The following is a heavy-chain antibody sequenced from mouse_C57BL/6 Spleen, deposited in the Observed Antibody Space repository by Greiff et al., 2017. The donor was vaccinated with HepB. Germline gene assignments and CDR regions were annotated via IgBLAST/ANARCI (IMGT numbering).Heavy chain of an antibody. CDR1: GYAFSSSW. CDR3: AREESITTVPFYYFDY. CDR2: IYPGDGDT. Sequence: VQLQQSGPELVKPGASVKISCKASGYAFSSSWMNWVKQRPGKGLEWIGRIYPGDGDTNYNGKFKGKATLTADKSSSTAYMQLSSLTSEDSAVYFCAREESITTVPFYYFDYWGQGTTLTVSS. D-gene: IGHD1-1*01. J-gene: IGHJ2*01. V-gene: IGHV1-82*01.